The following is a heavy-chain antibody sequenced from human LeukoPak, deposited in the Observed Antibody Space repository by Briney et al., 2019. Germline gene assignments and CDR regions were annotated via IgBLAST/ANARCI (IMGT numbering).Heavy chain of an antibody. CDR3: ARDIYHDINGYYYLFDF. D-gene: IGHD3-22*01. Sequence: ASVKVSYKAPGGTLSNFPISWVRQAPGQGLEWVGRIIPMIDMPNYAQKFQGRVTISADKSTSTAYMEMNNLRSEDTAVYYCARDIYHDINGYYYLFDFWGQGTLDTVSS. CDR2: IIPMIDMP. CDR1: GGTLSNFP. V-gene: IGHV1-69*04. J-gene: IGHJ4*02.